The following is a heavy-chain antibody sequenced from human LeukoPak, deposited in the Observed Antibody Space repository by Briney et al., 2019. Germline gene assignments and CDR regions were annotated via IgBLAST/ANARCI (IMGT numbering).Heavy chain of an antibody. D-gene: IGHD2-2*01. CDR3: VRPSGYCSSTSCGWFDP. V-gene: IGHV4-34*01. Sequence: PSETLSLTCAVYGGSFSGYYWSWIRQPPGKGLEWIGEINHSGSTNYNPSLKSRVTISVDTSKNQFSLKLSSVTAADTAVYYCVRPSGYCSSTSCGWFDPWGQGTLVTVSS. CDR1: GGSFSGYY. J-gene: IGHJ5*02. CDR2: INHSGST.